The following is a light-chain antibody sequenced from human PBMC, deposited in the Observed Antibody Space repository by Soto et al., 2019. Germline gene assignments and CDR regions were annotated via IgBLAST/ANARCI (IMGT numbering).Light chain of an antibody. J-gene: IGKJ2*01. CDR1: QSVSSSY. V-gene: IGKV3-20*01. CDR2: GAS. Sequence: EIVLTQSPGTLSLSPGERATLSCRASQSVSSSYLAWYQQKFGQAPRLLIYGASSRATDIPDRFSGSGSGTDFPLTISSTDPAAFAVYYWQQYGSSPYTFGQGTKLEV. CDR3: QQYGSSPYT.